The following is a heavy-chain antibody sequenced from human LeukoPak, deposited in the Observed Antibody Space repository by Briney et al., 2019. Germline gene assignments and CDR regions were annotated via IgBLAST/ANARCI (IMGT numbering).Heavy chain of an antibody. Sequence: SETLSLTCAVCGGSFSDYHWSWIRRPPGKGLEWIGEVNQSGSTSYNPSLKSRVTISVDTSKNQFSLKVNSVTAADTAVYYCARGQIGARLQVWGQGTLVTVSS. J-gene: IGHJ4*02. V-gene: IGHV4-34*01. D-gene: IGHD6-6*01. CDR1: GGSFSDYH. CDR3: ARGQIGARLQV. CDR2: VNQSGST.